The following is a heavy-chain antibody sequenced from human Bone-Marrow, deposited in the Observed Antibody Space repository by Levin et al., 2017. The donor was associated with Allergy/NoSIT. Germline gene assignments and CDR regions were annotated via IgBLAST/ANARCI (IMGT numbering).Heavy chain of an antibody. D-gene: IGHD3-10*01. CDR3: ARGPARHGSGSSKGVYYFDY. CDR1: GYTFTSYD. J-gene: IGHJ4*02. V-gene: IGHV1-8*01. Sequence: GESLKISCKASGYTFTSYDINWVRQATGQGLEWMGWMNPNSGNTGYAQKFQGRVTMTRNTSISTAYMELSSLRSEDTAVYYCARGPARHGSGSSKGVYYFDYWGQGTLVTVSS. CDR2: MNPNSGNT.